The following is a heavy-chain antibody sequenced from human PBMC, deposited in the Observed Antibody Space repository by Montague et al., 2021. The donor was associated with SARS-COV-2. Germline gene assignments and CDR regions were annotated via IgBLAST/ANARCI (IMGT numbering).Heavy chain of an antibody. CDR1: GGSIRNYY. CDR2: IYYSRST. J-gene: IGHJ4*02. CDR3: ARQSGRLWGIAVAGAFDY. V-gene: IGHV4-59*08. Sequence: SETLSLTCTVSGGSIRNYYWTWIRQSPGKGLEWIGFIYYSRSTNSNPSLESRVTISVDTSKNQFSLKLSSVTAADTAVYYCARQSGRLWGIAVAGAFDYWGQGTLVTVSS. D-gene: IGHD6-19*01.